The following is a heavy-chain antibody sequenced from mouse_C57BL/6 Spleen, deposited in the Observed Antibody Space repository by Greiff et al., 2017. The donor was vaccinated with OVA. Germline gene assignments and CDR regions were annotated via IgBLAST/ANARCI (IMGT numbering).Heavy chain of an antibody. CDR2: IYPGSSDT. Sequence: VQLQQSGTVLARPGASVKLSCKTSGYTFTSYCMHWVKQRPGQGLEWIGAIYPGSSDTSYSQKFKGKATLTAVTSASTAYMELSSLTYEDSAVYYGTWNYDFKLPFAYWGQGTLVTVSA. V-gene: IGHV1-5*01. J-gene: IGHJ3*01. CDR3: TWNYDFKLPFAY. D-gene: IGHD2-4*01. CDR1: GYTFTSYC.